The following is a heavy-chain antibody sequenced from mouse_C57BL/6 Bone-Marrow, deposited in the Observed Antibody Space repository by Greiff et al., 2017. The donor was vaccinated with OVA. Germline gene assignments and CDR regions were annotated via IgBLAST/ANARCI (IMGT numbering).Heavy chain of an antibody. J-gene: IGHJ4*01. CDR3: ARRYYYGSSYDYYAMDY. CDR2: IWSGGST. CDR1: GFSLTSYG. V-gene: IGHV2-2*01. D-gene: IGHD1-1*01. Sequence: VQLQESGPGLVQPSQSLSITCTVSGFSLTSYGVHWVRQSPGKGLEWLGVIWSGGSTDYNAAFISRLSISKDNSKSQVFFKMNSLQADDTAIYYCARRYYYGSSYDYYAMDYWGQGTSVTVSS.